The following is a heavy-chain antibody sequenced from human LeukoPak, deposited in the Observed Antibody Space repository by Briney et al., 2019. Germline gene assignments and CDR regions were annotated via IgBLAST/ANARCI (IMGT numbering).Heavy chain of an antibody. V-gene: IGHV4-34*01. CDR1: GGSFSGYY. CDR3: AARNGDCYSCGMDV. CDR2: INHSGST. J-gene: IGHJ6*02. D-gene: IGHD2-8*01. Sequence: SETLSLTCAVYGGSFSGYYWSWIRQPPGKGLEWVGEINHSGSTNYNPSLKSRVTISVDTSKNQFSLKLSSVTAADTAVYYCAARNGDCYSCGMDVWGQGTTVTVSS.